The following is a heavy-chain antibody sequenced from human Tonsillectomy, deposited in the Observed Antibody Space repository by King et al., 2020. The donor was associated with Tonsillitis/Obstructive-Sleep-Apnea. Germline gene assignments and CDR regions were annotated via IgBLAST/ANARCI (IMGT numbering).Heavy chain of an antibody. D-gene: IGHD3-3*01. J-gene: IGHJ6*03. CDR2: IYYSGST. V-gene: IGHV4-59*01. CDR3: ARDIPYDFWSGYPRQNYYYYYMDV. CDR1: GGSISSYY. Sequence: QVQLQESGPGLVKPSETLSLTCTVSGGSISSYYWSWIRQPPGKGLEWIGYIYYSGSTNYNPSLKSRVTISVDTSKNQFSLKPSSVTAADTALYYCARDIPYDFWSGYPRQNYYYYYMDVWGKGTTVTVSS.